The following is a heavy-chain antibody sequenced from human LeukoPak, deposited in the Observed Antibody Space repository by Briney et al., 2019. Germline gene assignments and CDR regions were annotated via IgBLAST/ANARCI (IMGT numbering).Heavy chain of an antibody. V-gene: IGHV3-48*01. J-gene: IGHJ4*02. Sequence: PGGSLRLSCAASGATFTKYGMKWVRQAAGAGLEYISGISRSGDITHYADSVKGRFTISRDNVQNTLYLQMNSLRAEDTAMYDCARTPPNWGMELIDYWGQGTLVTVSS. CDR2: ISRSGDIT. CDR1: GATFTKYG. CDR3: ARTPPNWGMELIDY. D-gene: IGHD7-27*01.